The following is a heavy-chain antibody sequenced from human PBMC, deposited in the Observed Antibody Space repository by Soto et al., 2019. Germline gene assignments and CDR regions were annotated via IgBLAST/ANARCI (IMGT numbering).Heavy chain of an antibody. D-gene: IGHD6-19*01. V-gene: IGHV5-51*01. Sequence: PGESLKISCKGSGYSFTSYWIGWVRQMPGKGLEWMGIIYPGDSDTRYSPSFQGQVTISADKSISTAYLQWSSLKASDTAMYYCARVNSIAVAGYYYYGMDVWGQGTTVTVSS. J-gene: IGHJ6*02. CDR1: GYSFTSYW. CDR3: ARVNSIAVAGYYYYGMDV. CDR2: IYPGDSDT.